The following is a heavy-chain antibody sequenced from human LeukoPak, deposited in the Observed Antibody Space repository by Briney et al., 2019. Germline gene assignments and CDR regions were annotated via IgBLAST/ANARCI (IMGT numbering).Heavy chain of an antibody. Sequence: GGSLRLSCAASGFTFSDYYMSWIRQAPGKGLEWVSYISSSGSTIYYADSVKGRFTISRDNSKNTLYLQMNSLRAEDTAVYYCARVITMIVNAFDIWGQGTMVTVSS. CDR2: ISSSGSTI. CDR3: ARVITMIVNAFDI. D-gene: IGHD3-22*01. J-gene: IGHJ3*02. CDR1: GFTFSDYY. V-gene: IGHV3-11*01.